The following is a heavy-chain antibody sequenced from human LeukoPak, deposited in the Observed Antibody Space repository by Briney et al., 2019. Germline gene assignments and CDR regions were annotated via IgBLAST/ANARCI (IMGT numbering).Heavy chain of an antibody. CDR3: ARVGPRGDFDY. CDR1: GGSISSGDYY. V-gene: IGHV4-30-4*08. Sequence: PSETLSLTCTVSGGSISSGDYYWSWIRQPPGKGLEWIGYIYYSGSTYYNPSLKSRVTISVDTSKNQFSLKLTSVTAADTAVYYCARVGPRGDFDYWGQGTLVTVSS. J-gene: IGHJ4*02. D-gene: IGHD3-10*01. CDR2: IYYSGST.